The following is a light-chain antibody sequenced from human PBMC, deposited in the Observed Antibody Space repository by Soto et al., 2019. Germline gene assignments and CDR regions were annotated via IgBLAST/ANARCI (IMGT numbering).Light chain of an antibody. Sequence: QSALTQPPSVSGSPVQSVAISCTGTSRDVGGYNRVSWYQQAPGKAPKLLIYDVSNRPSGGSTRFSGSKSGNTASLTISGLQAEDEADYYCTSYASGSAYVFGPGTKVTVL. CDR2: DVS. CDR3: TSYASGSAYV. J-gene: IGLJ1*01. V-gene: IGLV2-18*02. CDR1: SRDVGGYNR.